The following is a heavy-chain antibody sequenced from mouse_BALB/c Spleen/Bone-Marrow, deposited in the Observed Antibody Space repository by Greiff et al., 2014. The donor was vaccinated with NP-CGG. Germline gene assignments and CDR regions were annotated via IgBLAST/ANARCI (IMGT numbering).Heavy chain of an antibody. J-gene: IGHJ3*01. D-gene: IGHD1-1*01. CDR1: GFNIKDTY. V-gene: IGHV14-3*02. CDR3: ASYYDESSYGFAY. Sequence: VQLKESGAELVKPGASVKLSCTASGFNIKDTYMHWVKQRPEQGLEWIGRIDPANGNTKYDSKFQGKATITADTSSNTAYLQLSSLTSEDTAVYYCASYYDESSYGFAYWGQGTLVTVSA. CDR2: IDPANGNT.